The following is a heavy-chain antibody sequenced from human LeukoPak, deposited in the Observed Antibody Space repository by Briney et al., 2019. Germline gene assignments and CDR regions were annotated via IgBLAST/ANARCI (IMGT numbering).Heavy chain of an antibody. D-gene: IGHD5-18*01. CDR1: GYTFTSYG. J-gene: IGHJ6*02. CDR2: TSAYNGNT. Sequence: GASVKVSCKASGYTFTSYGISWVRQAPGQGLEWMGWTSAYNGNTNYAQKLQGRVTMTTDTSTSTAYMELRSLRSDDTAVYYCARDVGDTAMASSPLYYYYGMDVWGQGTTVTVSS. CDR3: ARDVGDTAMASSPLYYYYGMDV. V-gene: IGHV1-18*01.